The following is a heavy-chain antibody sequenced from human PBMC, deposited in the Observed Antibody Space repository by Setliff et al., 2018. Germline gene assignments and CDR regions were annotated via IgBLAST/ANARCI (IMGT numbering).Heavy chain of an antibody. J-gene: IGHJ4*02. CDR3: ARSTVTQDFDY. Sequence: GESLKISCKGSGYTFMTYWIGWVRQMPGKGLEWMGIIYPGDSDTTYSTSFQGQVTISADKSISTAYLQWSTLKASDTAMYYCARSTVTQDFDYWGQGTLVTVSS. CDR2: IYPGDSDT. CDR1: GYTFMTYW. D-gene: IGHD4-17*01. V-gene: IGHV5-51*01.